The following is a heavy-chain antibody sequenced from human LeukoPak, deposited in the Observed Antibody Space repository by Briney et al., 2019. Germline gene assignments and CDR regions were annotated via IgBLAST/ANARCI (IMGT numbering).Heavy chain of an antibody. CDR2: ISGDGSST. CDR3: ARELPFDY. CDR1: GFTFSSYW. Sequence: QPGGSLRLSCAASGFTFSSYWMHWVRQTPGKGLVWVSRISGDGSSTTYAESVKGRFTISRDNAKNTLYLQMNHRRAEDTAVYYCARELPFDYWGQGTLVTVSS. J-gene: IGHJ4*02. V-gene: IGHV3-74*01.